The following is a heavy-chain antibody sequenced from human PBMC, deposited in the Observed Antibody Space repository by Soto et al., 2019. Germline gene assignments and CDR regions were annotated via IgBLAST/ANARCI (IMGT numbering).Heavy chain of an antibody. Sequence: EVQLVESGGGLVQPGGSLRLSCVASGFTFSSYSMNWVRQAPGKGLEWLSYISGSSSTMYYADSVKGRFTISRDNAKNSLYLQMNSLRDEDTAVYYCARNLGYCSGGSCCEPSRVCAFDIWGQWTMVTVSS. CDR3: ARNLGYCSGGSCCEPSRVCAFDI. D-gene: IGHD2-15*01. J-gene: IGHJ3*02. CDR2: ISGSSSTM. CDR1: GFTFSSYS. V-gene: IGHV3-48*02.